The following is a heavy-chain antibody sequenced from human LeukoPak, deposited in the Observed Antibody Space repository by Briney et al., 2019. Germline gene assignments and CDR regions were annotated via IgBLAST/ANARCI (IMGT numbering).Heavy chain of an antibody. V-gene: IGHV3-21*01. CDR2: ISRSSSYT. Sequence: GGSLRLSCAASGFTFSSYSMNWVRQAPGKGLEWVSSISRSSSYTYYGDSVKGRFTISRDNAKKSLYLQMNSLRAEDTAVYYCARVGGITLALAPSPFPDYNYYYMDVWGKGTTVTVSS. CDR3: ARVGGITLALAPSPFPDYNYYYMDV. D-gene: IGHD3-10*01. CDR1: GFTFSSYS. J-gene: IGHJ6*03.